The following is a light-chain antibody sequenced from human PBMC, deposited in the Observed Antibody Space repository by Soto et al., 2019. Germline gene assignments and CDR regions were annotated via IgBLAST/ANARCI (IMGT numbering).Light chain of an antibody. CDR1: SNDVGGYNY. CDR2: DVS. Sequence: QSVLTQPPSASGSPGQSVTISCTGTSNDVGGYNYVSWYQQHPGKAPKFIIYDVSNRPSGVSNRFSGSKSGNTASLTISGLQAEDEADYYCSSYTTSNTRQIVFGTGTKVTVL. CDR3: SSYTTSNTRQIV. J-gene: IGLJ1*01. V-gene: IGLV2-14*03.